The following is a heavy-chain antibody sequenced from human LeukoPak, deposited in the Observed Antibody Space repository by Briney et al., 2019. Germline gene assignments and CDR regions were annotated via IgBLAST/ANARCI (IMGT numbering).Heavy chain of an antibody. Sequence: SETLSLTCAVYGGSFSGYYWSWIRQPPGKGLEWIGEINHSGSTNYNPSLKSRVTISVDTSKNQFSLKLSSVTAADTAVYYCARSPSWRGGNSRYNWFDPWGQGTLVAVSS. CDR1: GGSFSGYY. J-gene: IGHJ5*02. CDR3: ARSPSWRGGNSRYNWFDP. CDR2: INHSGST. D-gene: IGHD4-23*01. V-gene: IGHV4-34*01.